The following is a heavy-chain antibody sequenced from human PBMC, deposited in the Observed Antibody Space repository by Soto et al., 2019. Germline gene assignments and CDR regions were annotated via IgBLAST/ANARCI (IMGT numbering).Heavy chain of an antibody. CDR3: ARDLQLVGGSWFDP. J-gene: IGHJ5*02. CDR1: GYTFTSYD. V-gene: IGHV1-8*01. CDR2: MNPNSGNT. Sequence: QVQLVQSGAEVKKPGASVKVSCKASGYTFTSYDINWVRQATGQGLEWMGWMNPNSGNTGYAQKFQGRVTMTRNTSIGTAYMELSSLRSEDTAVYYCARDLQLVGGSWFDPWGQGTLVTVSS. D-gene: IGHD6-6*01.